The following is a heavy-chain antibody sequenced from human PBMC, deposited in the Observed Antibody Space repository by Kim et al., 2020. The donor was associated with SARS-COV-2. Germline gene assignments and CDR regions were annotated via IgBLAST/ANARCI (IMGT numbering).Heavy chain of an antibody. Sequence: GGSLRLSCAASGFTFSSYAMHWVRQAPGKGLEWVAVISYDGSNKYYADSVKGRFTISRDNSKNTLYLQMNSLRAEDTAVYYCARGDVSLWFRELGRIWGQGTMVTVSS. CDR2: ISYDGSNK. J-gene: IGHJ3*02. D-gene: IGHD3-10*01. V-gene: IGHV3-30-3*01. CDR3: ARGDVSLWFRELGRI. CDR1: GFTFSSYA.